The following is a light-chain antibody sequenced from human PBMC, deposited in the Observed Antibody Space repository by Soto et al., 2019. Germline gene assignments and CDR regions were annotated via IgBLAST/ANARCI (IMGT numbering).Light chain of an antibody. CDR3: AAWDDSLNGYV. CDR2: SNK. V-gene: IGLV1-44*01. CDR1: ISNIGSNT. J-gene: IGLJ1*01. Sequence: QSLLTLPPSASGTPGQRFTIACYGSISNIGSNTVIWYQQLPGPAPKLLIYSNKQRPSGVPDLFSGSKYGTSASLGISGLQSEDEADYYCAAWDDSLNGYVFGTGTKVTVL.